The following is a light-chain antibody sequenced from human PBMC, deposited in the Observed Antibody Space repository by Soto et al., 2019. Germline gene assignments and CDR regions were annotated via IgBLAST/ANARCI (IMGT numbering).Light chain of an antibody. Sequence: QSVLAQPASVSGSPGQSIAISCTGTSSDVGAYNYDSWYQQHPGKAPKLIAHEVSDRPSGVSDRFSGSKSANTASLTISGLQAEDEADYYCSSYTGAYTLVFGTGTKVTVL. CDR3: SSYTGAYTLV. CDR1: SSDVGAYNY. V-gene: IGLV2-14*01. CDR2: EVS. J-gene: IGLJ1*01.